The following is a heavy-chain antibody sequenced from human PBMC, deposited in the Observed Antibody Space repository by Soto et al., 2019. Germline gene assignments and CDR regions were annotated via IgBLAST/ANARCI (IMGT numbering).Heavy chain of an antibody. CDR3: ARARVAAAGNYFDY. D-gene: IGHD6-13*01. J-gene: IGHJ4*01. CDR2: IYHSGST. Sequence: SETLPLTCAVSGYSISSGYYWGWIRQPPGKGLEWIGSIYHSGSTYYNPSLKSRVTISVDTSKNQFSLKLSSVTAADTAVYYCARARVAAAGNYFDYWGHAALVTVSS. CDR1: GYSISSGYY. V-gene: IGHV4-38-2*01.